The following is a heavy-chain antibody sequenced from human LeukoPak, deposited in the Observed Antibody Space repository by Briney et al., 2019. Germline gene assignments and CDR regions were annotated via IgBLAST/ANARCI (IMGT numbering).Heavy chain of an antibody. CDR3: ARDGT. D-gene: IGHD1-26*01. J-gene: IGHJ5*02. Sequence: GGSLRLSCATSGFTFSDYTMNWVRQAPGKGLEWVSFISTSGTSIYYADSVRGRFTSSRDNVKNSLYLQMNSLRAEDTAVYYCARDGTWGPGTLVTVSS. V-gene: IGHV3-21*01. CDR1: GFTFSDYT. CDR2: ISTSGTSI.